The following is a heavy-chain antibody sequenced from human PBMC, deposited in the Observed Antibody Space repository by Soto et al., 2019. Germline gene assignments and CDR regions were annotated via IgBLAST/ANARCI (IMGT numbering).Heavy chain of an antibody. J-gene: IGHJ5*01. V-gene: IGHV4-31*03. Sequence: PSETLSLTCTVSGGSLREFGHFWTWIRQRPGRGLEWIGYSTYTGVTYCSPSLQSRISISVDTSKNQFSLTLNSVTAADTAVYYCATDSGGPPLNRFDSWGHGTLVTVS. CDR3: ATDSGGPPLNRFDS. CDR1: GGSLREFGHF. CDR2: STYTGVT. D-gene: IGHD3-16*01.